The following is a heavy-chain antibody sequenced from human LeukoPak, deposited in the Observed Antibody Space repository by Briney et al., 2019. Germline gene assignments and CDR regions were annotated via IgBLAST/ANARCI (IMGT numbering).Heavy chain of an antibody. Sequence: SETLSLTCTVSGSSISSGYLWGWIRQPPGKGLEWIGEIYHSGSTNYNPSLKSRVTISVDKSKNQFSLKLSSVTAADTAVYYCVRERPELELHVFDPWGQGTLVTVSS. CDR1: GSSISSGYL. CDR3: VRERPELELHVFDP. D-gene: IGHD1-7*01. CDR2: IYHSGST. V-gene: IGHV4-38-2*02. J-gene: IGHJ5*02.